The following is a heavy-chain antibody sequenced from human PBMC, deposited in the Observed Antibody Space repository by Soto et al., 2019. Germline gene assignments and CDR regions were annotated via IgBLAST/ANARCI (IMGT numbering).Heavy chain of an antibody. CDR3: AKVQEFCGFNCYIVDS. Sequence: EVQLLESGGGLAQPGGSLRLSCVASGFTFSNSAMSWVRHVPGKGLEWAAGISSSGGRTNYADSVKGRFTISRDNSQDTLYLQMNSLGAEDTALYYCAKVQEFCGFNCYIVDSGGQGVLVTVSS. D-gene: IGHD2-21*02. J-gene: IGHJ4*02. CDR1: GFTFSNSA. CDR2: ISSSGGRT. V-gene: IGHV3-23*01.